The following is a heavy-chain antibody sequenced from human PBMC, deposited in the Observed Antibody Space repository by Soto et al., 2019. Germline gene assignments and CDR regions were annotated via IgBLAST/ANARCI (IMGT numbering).Heavy chain of an antibody. CDR2: IYYSGST. Sequence: PSETLSLTCTVSGGSISSGGCYWSWIRQHPGKGLEWIGYIYYSGSTYYNPSLKSRVTISVDTSKNQFSLKLSSVTAADTAVYYCARDSRYSSSSGQAGYYGMDVWGQGTTVTVSS. CDR3: ARDSRYSSSSGQAGYYGMDV. CDR1: GGSISSGGCY. J-gene: IGHJ6*02. D-gene: IGHD6-6*01. V-gene: IGHV4-31*03.